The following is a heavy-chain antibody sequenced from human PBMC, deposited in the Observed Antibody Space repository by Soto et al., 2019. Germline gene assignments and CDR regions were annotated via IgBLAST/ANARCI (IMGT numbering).Heavy chain of an antibody. CDR1: GYTFTGYY. J-gene: IGHJ6*02. V-gene: IGHV1-2*04. CDR2: INPNSGGT. CDR3: ARGRRFLEWLLGVYYYYYGMDV. D-gene: IGHD3-3*01. Sequence: GASVNVSCKASGYTFTGYYMHWVRQAPGQGLEWMGWINPNSGGTNYAQKFQGWVTMTRDTSISTAYMELSRLRSDDTAVYYCARGRRFLEWLLGVYYYYYGMDVWGQGTTVTVSS.